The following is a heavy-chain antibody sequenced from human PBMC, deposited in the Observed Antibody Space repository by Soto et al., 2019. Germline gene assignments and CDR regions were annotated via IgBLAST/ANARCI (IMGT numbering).Heavy chain of an antibody. CDR2: IWYDGSNK. D-gene: IGHD5-18*01. V-gene: IGHV3-33*01. CDR1: GFPCSSYG. CDR3: ASLGGYSYGSLGY. Sequence: VGSLRHSWASSGFPCSSYGMHWVRQAPGKGLEWVAVIWYDGSNKYYADSVKGRFTISRDNSKNTLYLQMNSLRAEDTAVYYCASLGGYSYGSLGYWGQGTLVTVSS. J-gene: IGHJ4*02.